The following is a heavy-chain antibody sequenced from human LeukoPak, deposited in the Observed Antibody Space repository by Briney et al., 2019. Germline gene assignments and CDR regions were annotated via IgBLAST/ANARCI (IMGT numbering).Heavy chain of an antibody. D-gene: IGHD1-1*01. Sequence: HTGGSLRLSCAASGFSFGSYAMGWTRQAPGQGLEWVSAISGSGSHANYAESVKGRFTISRDNSKNTLYLQMHSLIAADTAVYYCGSGPVGTTVTWGQGTLVTVSS. CDR1: GFSFGSYA. J-gene: IGHJ5*02. CDR2: ISGSGSHA. CDR3: GSGPVGTTVT. V-gene: IGHV3-23*01.